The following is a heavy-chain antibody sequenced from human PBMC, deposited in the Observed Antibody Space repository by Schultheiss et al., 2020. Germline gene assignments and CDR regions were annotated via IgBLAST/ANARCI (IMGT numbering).Heavy chain of an antibody. J-gene: IGHJ6*04. Sequence: SQPLSLTCTVSGGSISSSSYYWGWIRQPPGKGLEWIGSIYYSGSTYYNPSLKSRVTISVDTSKNQFSLKLSSVTAADTAVYYCARDLGYCSSTSCYYYGMDVWGKGTTVTGSS. CDR3: ARDLGYCSSTSCYYYGMDV. V-gene: IGHV4-39*02. CDR2: IYYSGST. D-gene: IGHD2-2*01. CDR1: GGSISSSSYY.